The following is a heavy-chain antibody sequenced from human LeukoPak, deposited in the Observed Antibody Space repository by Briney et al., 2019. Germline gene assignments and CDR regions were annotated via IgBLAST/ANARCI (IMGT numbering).Heavy chain of an antibody. J-gene: IGHJ4*02. CDR2: INPNSGGP. Sequence: ASVKVSCKASGYSFTGFYIHWVRQAPGQGLEWMGWINPNSGGPKYAQKFQGRVTMTRDTSISTAYMELSRLKSDDTAVYFSARRVGVIGATWPFDYWGQGTLVTVSS. D-gene: IGHD3-3*01. V-gene: IGHV1-2*02. CDR3: ARRVGVIGATWPFDY. CDR1: GYSFTGFY.